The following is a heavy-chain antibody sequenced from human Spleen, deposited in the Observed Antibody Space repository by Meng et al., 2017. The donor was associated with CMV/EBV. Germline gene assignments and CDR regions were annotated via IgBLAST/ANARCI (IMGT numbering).Heavy chain of an antibody. CDR3: ARAPTVTDGMDV. D-gene: IGHD4-11*01. V-gene: IGHV4-59*08. Sequence: SETLSLTCTVSGGSISSYYWSWIRQPPGKGLEWIGYIYYSGSTNYNPSLKSRVTISLDTSKNQFSLKLSSVTAADTAVYYCARAPTVTDGMDVWGQGTTVTVSS. CDR1: GGSISSYY. CDR2: IYYSGST. J-gene: IGHJ6*02.